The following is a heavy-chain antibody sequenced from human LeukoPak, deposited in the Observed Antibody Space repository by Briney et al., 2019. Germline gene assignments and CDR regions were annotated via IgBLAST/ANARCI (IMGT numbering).Heavy chain of an antibody. V-gene: IGHV3-30*04. CDR2: ISYDGSNK. CDR3: ARDLTGGYSYGY. Sequence: GGSMRLSCAASGFTFSSYAMHWVRQAPGKGLEWVAVISYDGSNKYYADSVKGRFTISRDNSKYTLYLQMNSLRAEDTAVYYCARDLTGGYSYGYWGQGTLVTVSS. J-gene: IGHJ4*02. D-gene: IGHD5-18*01. CDR1: GFTFSSYA.